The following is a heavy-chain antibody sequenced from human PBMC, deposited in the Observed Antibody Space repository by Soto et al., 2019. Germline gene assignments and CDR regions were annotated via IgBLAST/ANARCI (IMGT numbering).Heavy chain of an antibody. CDR3: ARDVAGYGDYFQH. CDR2: ISYDGSNK. V-gene: IGHV3-30-3*01. J-gene: IGHJ1*01. CDR1: GFTFSSYA. D-gene: IGHD5-12*01. Sequence: QVQLVESGGGVVQPGRSLRLSCAASGFTFSSYAMHWVRQAPGKGLEWVAVISYDGSNKYYADSVKGRFTISRDNSKNTLYLQMNSLSAEDTAVYYCARDVAGYGDYFQHWGQGTLVTVSS.